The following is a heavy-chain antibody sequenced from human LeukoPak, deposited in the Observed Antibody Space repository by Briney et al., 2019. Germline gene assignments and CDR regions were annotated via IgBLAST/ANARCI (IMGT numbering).Heavy chain of an antibody. Sequence: PSETLSLTCTVSGGSISSSNYYWGWIRQPPGKGLEWIGSIYYSGSTYYNPSLKSRVTISVDTSKNQFSLKLSSVTAADTAVYYCATDRSGRIDYWGQGTLVTVSS. D-gene: IGHD2-8*02. CDR1: GGSISSSNYY. CDR3: ATDRSGRIDY. CDR2: IYYSGST. J-gene: IGHJ4*02. V-gene: IGHV4-39*07.